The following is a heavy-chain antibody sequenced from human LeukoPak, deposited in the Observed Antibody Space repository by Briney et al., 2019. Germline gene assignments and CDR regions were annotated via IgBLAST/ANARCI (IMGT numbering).Heavy chain of an antibody. V-gene: IGHV6-1*01. J-gene: IGHJ4*02. CDR1: GDSVSSNSAS. CDR3: ARGTSRAFNY. D-gene: IGHD3-3*02. CDR2: TYYRSEWYS. Sequence: SQTLSLTCAISGDSVSSNSASWTWIRQSPSRGLEWLGRTYYRSEWYSDYAVSLRSRITINSDTSNNQFSLHLNSVTPEDTAVYYCARGTSRAFNYWGQGTLVTVSS.